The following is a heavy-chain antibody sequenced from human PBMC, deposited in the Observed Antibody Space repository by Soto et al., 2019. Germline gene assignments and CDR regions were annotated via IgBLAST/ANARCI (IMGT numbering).Heavy chain of an antibody. J-gene: IGHJ4*02. V-gene: IGHV4-31*03. CDR1: GGSISSGGYY. Sequence: QVQLQESGPGLVKPSQTLSLTCTVSGGSISSGGYYWSWIRQHPGKGLEWIGYIYYSGSTYYNPSLKSRVTISVDMSKNQFSLKLSSVTAADTAVYYCARGDMVRGVTQFDYWGQGTLVTVSS. CDR2: IYYSGST. CDR3: ARGDMVRGVTQFDY. D-gene: IGHD3-10*01.